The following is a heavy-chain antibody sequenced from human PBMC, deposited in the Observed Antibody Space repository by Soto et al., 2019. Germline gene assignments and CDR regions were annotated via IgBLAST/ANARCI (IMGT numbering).Heavy chain of an antibody. J-gene: IGHJ5*02. CDR2: TYFRSKWYN. CDR3: AKGDNLGPKTGYASDP. V-gene: IGHV6-1*01. Sequence: PSQTLSLTCAIPGDSVSSNTASWNWIRQSPSRGLEWLGRTYFRSKWYNDYAVSVKSRIIINPDTSNNQFSLQLNSVTPEDTAVYFCAKGDNLGPKTGYASDPWGQGIMVTVSS. D-gene: IGHD5-12*01. CDR1: GDSVSSNTAS.